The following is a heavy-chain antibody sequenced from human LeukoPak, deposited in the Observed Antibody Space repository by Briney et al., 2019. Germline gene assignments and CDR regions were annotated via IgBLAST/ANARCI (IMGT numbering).Heavy chain of an antibody. V-gene: IGHV4-39*07. Sequence: SETLSLTCTVSGGSISSSSYYWGRIRQPPGKGLEWIGEINHSGSTNYSPSLKSRVTISVDTSKNQFSLKLSSVTAADTAVYYCARVLRYFDWLLGDFDYWGQGTLVTVSS. CDR2: INHSGST. D-gene: IGHD3-9*01. CDR3: ARVLRYFDWLLGDFDY. J-gene: IGHJ4*02. CDR1: GGSISSSSYY.